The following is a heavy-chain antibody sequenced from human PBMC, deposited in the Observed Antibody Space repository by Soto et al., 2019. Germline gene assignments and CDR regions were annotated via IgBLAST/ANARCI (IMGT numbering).Heavy chain of an antibody. J-gene: IGHJ4*02. V-gene: IGHV1-69*06. CDR3: ARSPGVFDY. CDR1: GGTFSSLA. D-gene: IGHD3-10*01. Sequence: QVQLVQSGAEVKKPGSSVKVSYKASGGTFSSLAISWVRQAPGQGLEWMGGLVPVFGTANYAQKFQDRVTITADKSTSTSYMELSSLRSEDTAVYYCARSPGVFDYWGQGTLVTVSS. CDR2: LVPVFGTA.